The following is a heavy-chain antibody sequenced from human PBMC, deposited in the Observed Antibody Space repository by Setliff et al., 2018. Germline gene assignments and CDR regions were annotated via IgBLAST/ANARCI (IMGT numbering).Heavy chain of an antibody. CDR2: ISAYNGDT. Sequence: ASVKVSCKTSGYPFTHQGISWVRQAPGQGLEWMGWISAYNGDTSFIQKFHDRVTMTTDRSTSTAYLELRSLGSDDTAMYYCARGGYGGYHEALDIWGQGTMVTVSS. CDR3: ARGGYGGYHEALDI. J-gene: IGHJ3*02. CDR1: GYPFTHQG. V-gene: IGHV1-18*01. D-gene: IGHD5-12*01.